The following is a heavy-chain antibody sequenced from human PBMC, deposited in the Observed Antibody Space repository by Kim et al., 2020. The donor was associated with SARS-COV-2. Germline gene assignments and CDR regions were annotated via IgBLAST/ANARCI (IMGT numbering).Heavy chain of an antibody. Sequence: SLKSRVTISVDTSKNQFSLKLSSVTAADTAVYYCARGSRITMVRGVSLDYWGQGTLVTVSS. CDR3: ARGSRITMVRGVSLDY. V-gene: IGHV4-34*13. J-gene: IGHJ4*02. D-gene: IGHD3-10*01.